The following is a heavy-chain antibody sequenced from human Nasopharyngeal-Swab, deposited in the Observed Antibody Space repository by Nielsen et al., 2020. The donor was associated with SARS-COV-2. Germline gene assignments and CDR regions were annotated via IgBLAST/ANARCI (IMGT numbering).Heavy chain of an antibody. D-gene: IGHD6-13*01. CDR1: GFTFSSYW. Sequence: GESLKISCAASGFTFSSYWMSWVRQAPGKGLEWVANIKQDGSEKYYVDSVKGRFTISRDNAKNSLYLQMNSLRAEDTAVYYCARLGGSSWYFDYWGQGTLVTFSS. CDR3: ARLGGSSWYFDY. V-gene: IGHV3-7*04. J-gene: IGHJ4*02. CDR2: IKQDGSEK.